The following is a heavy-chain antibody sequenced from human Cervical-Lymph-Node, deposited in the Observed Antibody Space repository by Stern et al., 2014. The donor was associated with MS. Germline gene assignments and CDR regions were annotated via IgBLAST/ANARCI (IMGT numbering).Heavy chain of an antibody. V-gene: IGHV4-39*01. CDR2: VYYSGPA. Sequence: QLQLQESGPGLVKPSETLSLTCAVSGDSISSYTHYWAWIRQPPGKGLEWIGIVYYSGPASYTPSLKIPVPISVDTSKNPFSLGLNSVTAADTAVYYCAKHACTGAACPFDLWGQGTLVTVSS. J-gene: IGHJ4*02. D-gene: IGHD2-8*02. CDR3: AKHACTGAACPFDL. CDR1: GDSISSYTHY.